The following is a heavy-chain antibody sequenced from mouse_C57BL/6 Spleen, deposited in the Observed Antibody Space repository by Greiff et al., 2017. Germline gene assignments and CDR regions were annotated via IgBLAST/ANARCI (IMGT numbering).Heavy chain of an antibody. Sequence: QVQLQQSGAELVKPGASVKISCKASGYAFSSYWMNWVKQRPGKGLEWIGQIYPGDGDTNYNGKFKGKATLTADKSSSTAYMQLSSLTSEDSAVYFCAREGAVVAPMDYWGQGTSVTVSS. CDR3: AREGAVVAPMDY. CDR1: GYAFSSYW. D-gene: IGHD1-1*01. V-gene: IGHV1-80*01. CDR2: IYPGDGDT. J-gene: IGHJ4*01.